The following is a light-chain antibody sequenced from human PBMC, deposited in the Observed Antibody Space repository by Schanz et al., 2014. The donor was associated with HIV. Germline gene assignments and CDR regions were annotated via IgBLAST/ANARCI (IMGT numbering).Light chain of an antibody. J-gene: IGLJ3*02. CDR3: QTWGTGIQV. CDR2: VNSDVGH. Sequence: QPVLTQSPSASASLGASVKLTCTLSSGHSTYVIAWHQQQPGKGPRFLMKVNSDVGHTKGDGIPDRFSGSSSGAERYLTISSLQSEDEADYYCQTWGTGIQVFGGGTKLTVL. V-gene: IGLV4-69*02. CDR1: SGHSTYV.